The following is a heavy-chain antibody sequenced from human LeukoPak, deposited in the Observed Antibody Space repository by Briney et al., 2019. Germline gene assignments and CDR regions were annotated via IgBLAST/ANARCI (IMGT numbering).Heavy chain of an antibody. CDR2: IKQDGSEK. Sequence: GGSLRLSCAASGFTFSSYWMSWVRQAPGKGLEWVANIKQDGSEKYNVDSVKGRFTISRDNAKNSLYLQMNSLRAEDTAVYYCARAPHKTQRWLQGFDYWGQGTLVTVSS. V-gene: IGHV3-7*01. CDR3: ARAPHKTQRWLQGFDY. D-gene: IGHD5-12*01. CDR1: GFTFSSYW. J-gene: IGHJ4*02.